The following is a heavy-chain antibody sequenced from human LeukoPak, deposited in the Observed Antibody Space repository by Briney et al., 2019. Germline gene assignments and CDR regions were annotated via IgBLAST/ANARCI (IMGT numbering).Heavy chain of an antibody. D-gene: IGHD1-26*01. CDR1: GGSISSGGYY. J-gene: IGHJ4*02. Sequence: ETLSLTCTVSGGSISSGGYYWSWVRQAPGKGLEWVSAISDSGGSTYYADSVKGRFTISRDNSKNTLYLQMNSLRAEDTALYYCAKDLTSGMGYFDYWGQGTLVTVSS. CDR3: AKDLTSGMGYFDY. V-gene: IGHV3-23*01. CDR2: ISDSGGST.